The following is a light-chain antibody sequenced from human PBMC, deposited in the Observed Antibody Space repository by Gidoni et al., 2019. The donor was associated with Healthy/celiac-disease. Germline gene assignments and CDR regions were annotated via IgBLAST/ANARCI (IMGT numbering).Light chain of an antibody. CDR2: GAS. V-gene: IGKV3-20*01. CDR1: QSVSSSY. Sequence: EIVLTQSPGTLSLSPGERATLSCRASQSVSSSYLAWYQQKPGQAPRLLIYGASSRATGIPDRFRGSGSGTDFTLTISRLEPEDFAVYYCQQYGSSPLFXGXTKVEIK. CDR3: QQYGSSPL. J-gene: IGKJ4*01.